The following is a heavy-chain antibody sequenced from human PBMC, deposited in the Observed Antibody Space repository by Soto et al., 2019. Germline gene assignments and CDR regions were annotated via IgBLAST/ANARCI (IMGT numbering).Heavy chain of an antibody. J-gene: IGHJ1*01. Sequence: ASVKVSCKASGGTFSSYAISWVRQAPGQGLEWMGGIIPIFGTANYAQKFQGRVTITADESTSTAYMELSSLRSEDTAVYYCAREGLAGPKEYFQHWGQGTLVTVS. CDR1: GGTFSSYA. V-gene: IGHV1-69*13. D-gene: IGHD6-13*01. CDR3: AREGLAGPKEYFQH. CDR2: IIPIFGTA.